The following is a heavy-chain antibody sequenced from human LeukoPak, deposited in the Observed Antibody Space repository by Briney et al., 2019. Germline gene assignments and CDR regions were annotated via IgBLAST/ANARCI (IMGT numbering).Heavy chain of an antibody. Sequence: GGSLRLSGAASGFTFSSYSMNWVRQAPGKGLEWVSSISSSSSYIYYADSVKGRFTISRDNAKNSLYLQMNSLRAEDTAVYYCARVDRGHLCYWGQGTLVTVSS. V-gene: IGHV3-21*01. CDR1: GFTFSSYS. D-gene: IGHD3-3*02. CDR2: ISSSSSYI. CDR3: ARVDRGHLCY. J-gene: IGHJ4*02.